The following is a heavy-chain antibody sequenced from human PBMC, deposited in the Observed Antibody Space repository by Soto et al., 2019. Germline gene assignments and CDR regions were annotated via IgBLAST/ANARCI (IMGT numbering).Heavy chain of an antibody. CDR3: AKDLWELSYYFDY. Sequence: GGSLRLSCAASGFTFSAYAMSWVRQAPGKGLEWVSGIRGSGGITQYADSVKGRFTISRDNSKNTLYLQMNSLRAEDTAVYFCAKDLWELSYYFDYWGQGSLVIVSS. V-gene: IGHV3-23*01. D-gene: IGHD1-26*01. CDR2: IRGSGGIT. CDR1: GFTFSAYA. J-gene: IGHJ4*02.